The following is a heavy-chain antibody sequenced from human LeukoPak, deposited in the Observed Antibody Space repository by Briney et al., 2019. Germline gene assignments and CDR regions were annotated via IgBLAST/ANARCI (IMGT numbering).Heavy chain of an antibody. Sequence: SETLSLTCTVSGGSISSGGYYWSWIRQPPGKGLEWIGYIYHSGSTYYNPSLKSRVTISVDRSKNQFSLKLSSVTAADTAVYYCARHDYEAEYNWFDPWGQGTLVTVSS. D-gene: IGHD4-17*01. CDR1: GGSISSGGYY. CDR2: IYHSGST. J-gene: IGHJ5*02. CDR3: ARHDYEAEYNWFDP. V-gene: IGHV4-30-2*01.